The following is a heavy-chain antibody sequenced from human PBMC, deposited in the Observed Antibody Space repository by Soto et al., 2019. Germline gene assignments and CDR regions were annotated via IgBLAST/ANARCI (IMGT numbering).Heavy chain of an antibody. CDR2: IDPSDSYT. Sequence: PGVSLKISWKGSGYSFTSYWISWVRQMPGKGLEWMGRIDPSDSYTNYSPSFQGHVTISADKSISTAYLQWSSLKASDTAMYYCARGDTAMVDYWGQGTLVTVSS. V-gene: IGHV5-10-1*01. CDR1: GYSFTSYW. CDR3: ARGDTAMVDY. D-gene: IGHD5-18*01. J-gene: IGHJ4*02.